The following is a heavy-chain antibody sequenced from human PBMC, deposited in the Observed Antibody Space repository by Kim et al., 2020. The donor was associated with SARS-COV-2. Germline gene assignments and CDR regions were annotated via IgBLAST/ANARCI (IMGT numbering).Heavy chain of an antibody. D-gene: IGHD2-21*02. J-gene: IGHJ3*02. CDR3: ARRVWSGYCGGDCYSDAFDI. Sequence: SETLSLTCTVSGGSISSSSYYWGWIRQPPGKGLEWIGSIYYSGSTYYNPSLKSRVTISVDTSKNQFSLKLSSVTAADTAVYYCARRVWSGYCGGDCYSDAFDICGQGTMVTVSS. V-gene: IGHV4-39*01. CDR2: IYYSGST. CDR1: GGSISSSSYY.